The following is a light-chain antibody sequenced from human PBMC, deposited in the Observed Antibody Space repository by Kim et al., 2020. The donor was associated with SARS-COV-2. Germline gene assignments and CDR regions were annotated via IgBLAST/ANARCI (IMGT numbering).Light chain of an antibody. CDR1: SRSSYY. V-gene: IGLV3-19*01. J-gene: IGLJ3*02. CDR3: NCRDSSGSRV. CDR2: GNN. Sequence: VALEQTVRNTCQGNSRSSYYASWYQQKPGQAPVLVSYGNNNRPAGIADRCCGSSSGNTASLTIAGAQAEDAADYCCNCRDSSGSRVFGGGTQLTVL.